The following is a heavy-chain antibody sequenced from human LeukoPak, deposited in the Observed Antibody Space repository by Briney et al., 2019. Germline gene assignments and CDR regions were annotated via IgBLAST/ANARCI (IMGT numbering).Heavy chain of an antibody. D-gene: IGHD3-22*01. J-gene: IGHJ4*02. CDR1: GFTFSSYA. CDR3: ARGVRSRLFYYFDC. V-gene: IGHV3-13*01. Sequence: GGSLRLSCASSGFTFSSYAMSWVRQAPGTGLERVSAIGTAGDTSYPGSVQGRFTISRENAKSSLYLQMNSLRAGDTAVYCCARGVRSRLFYYFDCWGQGTLVTVSS. CDR2: IGTAGDT.